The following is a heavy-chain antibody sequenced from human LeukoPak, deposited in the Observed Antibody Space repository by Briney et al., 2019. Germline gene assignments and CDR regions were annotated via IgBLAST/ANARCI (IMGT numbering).Heavy chain of an antibody. CDR3: ARMLSSRSWYVLDY. Sequence: SGPTLVNPTQTLTLTCTFSGFSLSTSGMCVSWIRQPPGKALEWLALIDWDDDKYYSTSLKTRLTISKDTSKNQVVLTMTNMDPLDTATYYCARMLSSRSWYVLDYWGEGTLLTAPS. V-gene: IGHV2-70*01. CDR2: IDWDDDK. J-gene: IGHJ4*02. CDR1: GFSLSTSGMC. D-gene: IGHD6-13*01.